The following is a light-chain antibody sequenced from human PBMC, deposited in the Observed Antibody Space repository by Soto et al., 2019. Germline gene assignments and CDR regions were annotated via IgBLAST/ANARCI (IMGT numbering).Light chain of an antibody. CDR1: QSISSW. CDR3: QQYNSYST. Sequence: DIQMTQSPSTLSASVGDRVTITCRASQSISSWLAWYQQKPGKAPKLLIYDASSLESGVPSRFSGSASGTEFTLTSSSLQPDDFATYYCQQYNSYSTFGQGTKVEIK. J-gene: IGKJ1*01. CDR2: DAS. V-gene: IGKV1-5*01.